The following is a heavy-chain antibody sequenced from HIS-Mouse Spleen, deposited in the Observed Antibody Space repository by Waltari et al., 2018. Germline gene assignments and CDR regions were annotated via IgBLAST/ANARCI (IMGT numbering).Heavy chain of an antibody. J-gene: IGHJ3*02. Sequence: QVQLQQWGAGLLKPSETLSLTCAFYGGSFSGYYWSWIRQPPGKGLEWIGEINHSGSTNYNPSLKSRVTISVDTSKNQFSLKLSSVTAADTAVYYCARDEKLGRAFDIWGQGTMVTVSS. CDR3: ARDEKLGRAFDI. CDR1: GGSFSGYY. V-gene: IGHV4-34*01. CDR2: INHSGST. D-gene: IGHD7-27*01.